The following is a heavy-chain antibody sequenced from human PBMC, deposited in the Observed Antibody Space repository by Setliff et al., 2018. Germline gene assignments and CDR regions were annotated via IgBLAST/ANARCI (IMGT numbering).Heavy chain of an antibody. V-gene: IGHV5-51*01. D-gene: IGHD6-13*01. CDR3: SRRIGTGHQAFDI. CDR1: GYSFTSYW. CDR2: IYPGDSDT. J-gene: IGHJ3*02. Sequence: GESLKISCKGSGYSFTSYWIGWVRQMPGKGLEWVGIIYPGDSDTRYSPSFQGQVTISADKSISTAYLQWSSLKASDTAMYYCSRRIGTGHQAFDIWGQGTMVTVSS.